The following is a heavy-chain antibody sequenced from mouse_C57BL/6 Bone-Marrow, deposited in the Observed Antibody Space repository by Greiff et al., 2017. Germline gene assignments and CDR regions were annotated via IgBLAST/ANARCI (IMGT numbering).Heavy chain of an antibody. D-gene: IGHD2-4*01. Sequence: QVQLKQPGAELVKPGASVKLSCKASGYTFTSYWMHWVKQRPGRGLEWIGRIDPNSGGTKYNEKFKSKATLTVDKPSSTAYMQLSSLTSEDSAVYYCARCYDYDGYYFDYWGQGTTLTGSS. CDR3: ARCYDYDGYYFDY. CDR2: IDPNSGGT. V-gene: IGHV1-72*01. CDR1: GYTFTSYW. J-gene: IGHJ2*01.